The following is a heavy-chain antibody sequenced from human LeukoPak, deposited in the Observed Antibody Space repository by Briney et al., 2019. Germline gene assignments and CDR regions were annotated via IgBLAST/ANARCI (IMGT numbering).Heavy chain of an antibody. CDR3: AGTYDFWSGYYTT. D-gene: IGHD3-3*01. CDR1: GFTFSSYW. CDR2: IKQDGSEK. J-gene: IGHJ5*02. V-gene: IGHV3-7*03. Sequence: GGSLRLSCAASGFTFSSYWMSWVRQAPGKGLEWVANIKQDGSEKYYVDSVKGRFTISRDNAKNSLYLQMNSLRAEDTAVYYCAGTYDFWSGYYTTWGQGTLVTVSS.